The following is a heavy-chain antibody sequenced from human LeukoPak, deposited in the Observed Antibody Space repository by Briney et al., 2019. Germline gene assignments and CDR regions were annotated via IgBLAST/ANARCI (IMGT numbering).Heavy chain of an antibody. V-gene: IGHV4-34*01. CDR1: GGSFSGYY. J-gene: IGHJ4*02. D-gene: IGHD6-19*01. Sequence: PSETPSLTCAVYGGSFSGYYWSGIRQPPGKGLEWIGEINQSGSTNYNPSLKSRVTISGDTSKNQFSLKLSSVTAADTAVYYCARDGHTQWLVRGYFHYWGQGTLVTVSS. CDR3: ARDGHTQWLVRGYFHY. CDR2: INQSGST.